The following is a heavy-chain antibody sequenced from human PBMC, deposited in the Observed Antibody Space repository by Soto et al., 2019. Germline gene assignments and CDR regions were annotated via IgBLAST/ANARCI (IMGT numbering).Heavy chain of an antibody. J-gene: IGHJ4*02. CDR1: GFTFSSYG. CDR2: IWYDGSNK. Sequence: QVQLVESGGGVVQPGRFLRLSCAASGFTFSSYGMHWVRQAPGKGLEWVAVIWYDGSNKYYADSVKGRFTISRDNSKNTLYLQMNSLRAEDTAVYYCARAERMTTVSPWDYWGQGTLVTVSS. D-gene: IGHD4-17*01. V-gene: IGHV3-33*01. CDR3: ARAERMTTVSPWDY.